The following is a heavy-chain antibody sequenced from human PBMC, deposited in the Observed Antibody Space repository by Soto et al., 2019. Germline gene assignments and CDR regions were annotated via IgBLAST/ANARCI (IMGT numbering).Heavy chain of an antibody. CDR2: ISSSGSTI. CDR1: GFTFSDYY. Sequence: GGSLRLSCAASGFTFSDYYMSWIRQAPGKGLEWVSYISSSGSTIYYADSVKGRFTISRDNAKNSLYLQMNSLRAEDTAVYYCARNKKAVAGTPTYYYGMDVWGQGTTVTVSS. CDR3: ARNKKAVAGTPTYYYGMDV. J-gene: IGHJ6*02. D-gene: IGHD6-19*01. V-gene: IGHV3-11*01.